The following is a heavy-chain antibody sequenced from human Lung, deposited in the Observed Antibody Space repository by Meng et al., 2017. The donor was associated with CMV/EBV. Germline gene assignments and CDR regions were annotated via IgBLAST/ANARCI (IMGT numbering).Heavy chain of an antibody. CDR3: ARGADTPMVLPPDF. J-gene: IGHJ4*02. Sequence: GGSLRLSCAASGFTVSRNYMGWVRQAPGKGLEWVSVIYGSGTTNYPDFVKGRFTISRDNSRNTVYLQMNSPRAEDTAVYFCARGADTPMVLPPDFWGQGSLVTVSS. D-gene: IGHD5-18*01. CDR1: GFTVSRNY. CDR2: IYGSGTT. V-gene: IGHV3-66*02.